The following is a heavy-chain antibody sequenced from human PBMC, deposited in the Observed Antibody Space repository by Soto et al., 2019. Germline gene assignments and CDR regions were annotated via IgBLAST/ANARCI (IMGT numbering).Heavy chain of an antibody. D-gene: IGHD5-18*01. V-gene: IGHV3-21*01. Sequence: GGSLRLSCAASGFTFSSYSMNWVRQAPGKGLEWVSSISSSSSYIYYADSVKGRFTISRDNAKNSLYLQMNSLRAEDTAVYYCARARDYSYGNYYYYYMDVWGKGTTVTVSS. CDR2: ISSSSSYI. CDR3: ARARDYSYGNYYYYYMDV. CDR1: GFTFSSYS. J-gene: IGHJ6*03.